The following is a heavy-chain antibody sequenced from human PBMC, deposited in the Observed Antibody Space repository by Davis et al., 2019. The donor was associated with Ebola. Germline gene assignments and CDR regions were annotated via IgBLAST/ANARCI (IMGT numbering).Heavy chain of an antibody. CDR1: GGTFSNYV. J-gene: IGHJ5*02. D-gene: IGHD3-3*01. V-gene: IGHV1-69*06. CDR3: ARLRTLYDFWSGGWFDP. CDR2: IIPFSGTP. Sequence: SVKVSCKASGGTFSNYVISWVRQAPGQGLEWMGGIIPFSGTPNYAQNFQGRVTITADKSTSTAYMELSSLRSEDTAVYYCARLRTLYDFWSGGWFDPWGQGTLVTVSS.